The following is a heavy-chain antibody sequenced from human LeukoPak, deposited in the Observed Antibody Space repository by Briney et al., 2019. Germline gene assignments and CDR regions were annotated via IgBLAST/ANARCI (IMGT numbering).Heavy chain of an antibody. D-gene: IGHD6-19*01. V-gene: IGHV3-30*18. CDR1: GFTFSCYG. CDR2: ISYDGSNK. J-gene: IGHJ3*02. CDR3: AKDSARQQWLVQDAFDI. Sequence: GGSLRLSCAASGFTFSCYGMHWVRQAPGKGLEWVAVISYDGSNKYYADSVKGRFTISRDNSKNTLYLQMNSLRAEDTAVYYCAKDSARQQWLVQDAFDIWGQGTMVTVSS.